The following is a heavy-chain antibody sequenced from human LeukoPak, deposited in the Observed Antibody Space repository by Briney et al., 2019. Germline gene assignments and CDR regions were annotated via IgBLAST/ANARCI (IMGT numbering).Heavy chain of an antibody. CDR3: ARCVAARNPNPHFDY. V-gene: IGHV4-4*07. CDR2: IYTSGST. D-gene: IGHD6-13*01. CDR1: GGSISSYY. J-gene: IGHJ4*02. Sequence: SETLSLTCTVSGGSISSYYWSWIRQPAGKGLEWIGRIYTSGSTYYNPSLKSRVTISVDTSKNQFSLKLSSVTAADTAVYYCARCVAARNPNPHFDYWGQGTLVTVSS.